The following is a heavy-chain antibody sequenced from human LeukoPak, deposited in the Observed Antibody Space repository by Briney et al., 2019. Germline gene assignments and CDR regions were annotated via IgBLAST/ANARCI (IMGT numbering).Heavy chain of an antibody. CDR2: ISYDGSNK. CDR1: GFTFSSYA. CDR3: AKRDLGY. J-gene: IGHJ4*02. V-gene: IGHV3-30-3*01. Sequence: PGGSLRLSCAASGFTFSSYAMHWVRQAPGKGLEWVAVISYDGSNKYYADSVKGRFTISRDNSKNTLFLQMNSLRAEDTAVYYCAKRDLGYWGQGTLVTVSS.